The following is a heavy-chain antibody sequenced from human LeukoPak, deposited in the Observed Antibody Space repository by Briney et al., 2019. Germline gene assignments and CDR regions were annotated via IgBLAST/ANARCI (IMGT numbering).Heavy chain of an antibody. D-gene: IGHD2-15*01. CDR2: ISYDGSNK. Sequence: PGRSLRLSCAASGFTFSSYGMHWARQAPGKGLEWVAVISYDGSNKYYADSVKGRFTISRDNSKNTLYLQMNSLRAEDTAVYYCAKDGRSDVIWGQGTMVTVSS. CDR1: GFTFSSYG. CDR3: AKDGRSDVI. V-gene: IGHV3-30*18. J-gene: IGHJ3*02.